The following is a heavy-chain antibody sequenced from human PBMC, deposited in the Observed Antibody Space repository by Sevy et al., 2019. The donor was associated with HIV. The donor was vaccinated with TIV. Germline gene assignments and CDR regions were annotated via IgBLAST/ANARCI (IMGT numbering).Heavy chain of an antibody. Sequence: GGSLRLSCSASGFTFSSYAMHWVRQAPGKGLEYVSAISSNGGSTYYADSVKGRFTISRENSKNTLSLQMSSLRAEDTAVYYCVKANRHLRYFDWLGAFDIWGQGTMVTVSS. CDR1: GFTFSSYA. CDR3: VKANRHLRYFDWLGAFDI. J-gene: IGHJ3*02. V-gene: IGHV3-64D*06. CDR2: ISSNGGST. D-gene: IGHD3-9*01.